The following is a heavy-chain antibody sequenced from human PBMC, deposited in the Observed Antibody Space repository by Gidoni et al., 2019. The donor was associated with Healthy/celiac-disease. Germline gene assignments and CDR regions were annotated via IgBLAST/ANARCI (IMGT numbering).Heavy chain of an antibody. CDR3: ARRSTRYNWFDP. D-gene: IGHD2-2*01. CDR2: IYYSGST. V-gene: IGHV4-39*07. CDR1: GGSISSSSYY. Sequence: QLQLQESGPGLVKPSETLSLTRTVSGGSISSSSYYWGWIRQPPGKGLEWIGSIYYSGSTYYTPSLKSRVTISVDTSKNQFSLKLSSVTAADTAVYYCARRSTRYNWFDPWGQGTLVTVSS. J-gene: IGHJ5*02.